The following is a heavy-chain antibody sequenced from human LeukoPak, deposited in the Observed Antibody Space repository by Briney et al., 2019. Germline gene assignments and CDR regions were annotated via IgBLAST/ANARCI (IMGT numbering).Heavy chain of an antibody. V-gene: IGHV3-15*04. CDR1: GFTFSNAW. CDR2: IESNPAGGTA. J-gene: IGHJ4*02. D-gene: IGHD3-9*01. Sequence: GGSLRLSCAASGFTFSNAWMTWVRQAPGMGLEWVGRIESNPAGGTADYAAPMKGRFTISRDDSKNTLYLQVNSLKTEDTAVYYCTTLSHDIHYWGQGTLVTVSS. CDR3: TTLSHDIHY.